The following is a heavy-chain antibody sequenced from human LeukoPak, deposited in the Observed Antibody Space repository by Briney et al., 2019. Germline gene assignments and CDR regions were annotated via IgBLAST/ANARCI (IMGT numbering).Heavy chain of an antibody. Sequence: GSLRLSCAASGFTFSSYSMNWVRQAPGKGLEWVSYISSSSSTIYYADSVKGRFTISRDNAKNSLYLQMNSLRAEDTAVYYCAKDLRSGSYVASWGQGTLVTVSS. CDR1: GFTFSSYS. V-gene: IGHV3-48*01. CDR2: ISSSSSTI. D-gene: IGHD1-26*01. CDR3: AKDLRSGSYVAS. J-gene: IGHJ1*01.